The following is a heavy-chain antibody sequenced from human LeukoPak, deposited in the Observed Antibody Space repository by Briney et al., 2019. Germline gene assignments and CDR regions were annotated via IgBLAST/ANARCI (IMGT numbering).Heavy chain of an antibody. Sequence: ASVKVSCKAPGYTFTNYAISWVRRAPGQGLEWMGWISAYNDNTNYAQKFQGRVTMTTDTSTSTAYMELRSLRPDDTAVYYCARDVGEGYCSGGSCSDYWGQGTLVTVSS. CDR2: ISAYNDNT. J-gene: IGHJ4*02. V-gene: IGHV1-18*01. CDR3: ARDVGEGYCSGGSCSDY. CDR1: GYTFTNYA. D-gene: IGHD2-15*01.